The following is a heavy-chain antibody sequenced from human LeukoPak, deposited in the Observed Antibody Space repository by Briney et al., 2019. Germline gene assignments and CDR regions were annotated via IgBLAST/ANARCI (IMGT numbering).Heavy chain of an antibody. Sequence: SETLSLTCTVSGGSISSSSYYWGWIRQPPGKGLEWIGSIYYSGSTYYNPSLKSRVAISVDTSKNQFSLKLSSVTAADTAVYYCARHVSTTGTRVAIDYWGQGTLVTVSS. CDR3: ARHVSTTGTRVAIDY. J-gene: IGHJ4*02. CDR2: IYYSGST. CDR1: GGSISSSSYY. D-gene: IGHD1-1*01. V-gene: IGHV4-39*01.